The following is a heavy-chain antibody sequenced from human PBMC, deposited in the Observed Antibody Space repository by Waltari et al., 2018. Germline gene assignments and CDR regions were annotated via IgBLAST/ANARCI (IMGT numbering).Heavy chain of an antibody. V-gene: IGHV3-21*01. D-gene: IGHD5-18*01. CDR1: GFTFSSYS. Sequence: EVQLVESGGGLVKPGGSLRLSCAASGFTFSSYSMNWVRQAPGKGLEWVSSISSSSYIYYADSVKGRFTISRDNAKNSLYLQMNSLRAEDTAVYYCARDQDTASIFDYWGQGTLVTVSS. CDR2: ISSSSYI. J-gene: IGHJ4*02. CDR3: ARDQDTASIFDY.